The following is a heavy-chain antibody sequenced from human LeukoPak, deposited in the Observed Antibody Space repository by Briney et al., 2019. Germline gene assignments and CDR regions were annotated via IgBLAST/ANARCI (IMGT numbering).Heavy chain of an antibody. V-gene: IGHV3-21*01. Sequence: GGSLRLSCAASGFTISSFSMNWVRQAPGKGLEWVSSISSSSSYIYYADSVKGRFTISRDNAKNSLYLQMNSLRAEDTAVYYCARVGLGVGLGRKASGLDPWGQGTLVTVSS. CDR3: ARVGLGVGLGRKASGLDP. CDR1: GFTISSFS. J-gene: IGHJ5*02. CDR2: ISSSSSYI. D-gene: IGHD3-10*01.